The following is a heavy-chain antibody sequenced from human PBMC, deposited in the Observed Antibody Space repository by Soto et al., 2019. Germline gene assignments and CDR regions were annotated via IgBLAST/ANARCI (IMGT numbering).Heavy chain of an antibody. CDR2: INHSGST. CDR3: ASVNYGSGSYYNSLGGMDA. D-gene: IGHD3-10*01. V-gene: IGHV4-34*01. J-gene: IGHJ6*02. CDR1: GGSFSGYY. Sequence: SETLSLTCAVYGGSFSGYYWSWIRQPPGKGLEWIGEINHSGSTNYNPSLKSRVTISVDTSKNQFSLKLSSVTAADTAVYYCASVNYGSGSYYNSLGGMDAWGQGTTVTVSS.